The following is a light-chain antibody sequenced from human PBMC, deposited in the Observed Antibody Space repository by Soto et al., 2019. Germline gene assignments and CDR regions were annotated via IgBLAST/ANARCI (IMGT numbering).Light chain of an antibody. Sequence: QSVLTQPASVSGSPGQSITISCTGTSSDVGGYNYVSWYQHHPGKAPKLMIYDVSNRPSGVSNRFSGSKSGNTASLIISGLQAEDEADYYCSSYTSSSTLSTYVFGTGTKLIVL. CDR3: SSYTSSSTLSTYV. CDR1: SSDVGGYNY. CDR2: DVS. J-gene: IGLJ1*01. V-gene: IGLV2-14*03.